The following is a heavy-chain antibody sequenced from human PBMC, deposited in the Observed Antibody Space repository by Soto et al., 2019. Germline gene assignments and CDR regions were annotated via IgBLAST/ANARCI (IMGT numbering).Heavy chain of an antibody. CDR1: GYSFTSYW. Sequence: PGESLKISCKGSGYSFTSYWMIWVRQMPGKGLEWMGRIYPSDSYTNYSPSFRGHVTISADKSISTAYLQRSSLKSSDTAMYYCASWIYAPQDYYDSSGYSHFDYWGQGTLVTVSS. V-gene: IGHV5-10-1*01. CDR3: ASWIYAPQDYYDSSGYSHFDY. D-gene: IGHD3-22*01. CDR2: IYPSDSYT. J-gene: IGHJ4*02.